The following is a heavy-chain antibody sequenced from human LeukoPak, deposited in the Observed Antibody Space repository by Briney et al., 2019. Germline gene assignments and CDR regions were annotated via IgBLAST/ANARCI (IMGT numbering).Heavy chain of an antibody. Sequence: GGSLRLSCAASGFTFSSYSMNWVRQAPGEGLEWVSYISSLSGTIYYADSVKGRFTISRDNAKNSLYLQMNSLRAEDTAVYYCARGTSDWLLFTPFDYWGQGTLVTVSS. V-gene: IGHV3-48*04. CDR2: ISSLSGTI. CDR1: GFTFSSYS. D-gene: IGHD3-9*01. J-gene: IGHJ4*02. CDR3: ARGTSDWLLFTPFDY.